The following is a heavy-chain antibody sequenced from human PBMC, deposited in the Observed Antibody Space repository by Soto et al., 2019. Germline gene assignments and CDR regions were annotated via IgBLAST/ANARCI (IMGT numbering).Heavy chain of an antibody. V-gene: IGHV4-39*07. Sequence: PSETLSLTCTVSGGSISSGSYYWGWIRQPPGKGLEWIGEINHSGSTNYNPSLKSRVTISVDTSKNQFSLKLSSVTAADTAVYYCARGRDIVVVVAGGYFDYWGQGTLVTVSS. CDR1: GGSISSGSYY. CDR2: INHSGST. D-gene: IGHD2-15*01. CDR3: ARGRDIVVVVAGGYFDY. J-gene: IGHJ4*02.